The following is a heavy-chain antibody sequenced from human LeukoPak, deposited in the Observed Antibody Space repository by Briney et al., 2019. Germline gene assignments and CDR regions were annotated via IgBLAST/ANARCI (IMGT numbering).Heavy chain of an antibody. Sequence: ASVKVSCKASGYTFTGYYMHWVRQAPGQGLEWMGWINPNSGGTNYAQKFQGRVTMTRDTSISTAYMELSRLRSDDTAVYYCARAPWLGLVLVNWFDPWGQGTLVTVSS. J-gene: IGHJ5*02. CDR3: ARAPWLGLVLVNWFDP. D-gene: IGHD6-19*01. V-gene: IGHV1-2*02. CDR2: INPNSGGT. CDR1: GYTFTGYY.